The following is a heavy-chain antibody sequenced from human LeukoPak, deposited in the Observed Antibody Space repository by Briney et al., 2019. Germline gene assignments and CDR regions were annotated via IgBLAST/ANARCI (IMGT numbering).Heavy chain of an antibody. CDR3: ARVASGWHAFDY. J-gene: IGHJ4*02. V-gene: IGHV4-59*01. D-gene: IGHD6-19*01. Sequence: SETLSLTCTVSGGSISSYYWSWIRQPPGKGLEWIGYIYYSGSTNYNPSLKSRVTISVDTSKNRFSLKLSSVTAADTAVYYCARVASGWHAFDYWGQGTLVTVSS. CDR1: GGSISSYY. CDR2: IYYSGST.